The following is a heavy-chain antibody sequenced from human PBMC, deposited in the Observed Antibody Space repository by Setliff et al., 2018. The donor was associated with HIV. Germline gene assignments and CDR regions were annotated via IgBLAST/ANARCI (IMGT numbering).Heavy chain of an antibody. D-gene: IGHD2-21*01. V-gene: IGHV4-59*11. Sequence: SETLSLTCTVSGGSITGHYWSWIRQPPGKGLEWIGYIHYSGSTHYNPSLKSRVTISVDTSKNQFSLKLSSVTAADTAVYYCARDAGYCGGDCYPMVLDVWGKGTTVTVSS. CDR2: IHYSGST. CDR1: GGSITGHY. J-gene: IGHJ6*04. CDR3: ARDAGYCGGDCYPMVLDV.